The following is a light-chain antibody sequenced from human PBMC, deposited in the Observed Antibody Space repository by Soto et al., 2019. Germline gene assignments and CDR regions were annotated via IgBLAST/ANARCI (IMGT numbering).Light chain of an antibody. V-gene: IGKV2-30*01. CDR3: MLASRWAWR. CDR2: KVS. CDR1: QSLVFIDGITY. J-gene: IGKJ1*01. Sequence: DVVLTQSPLSLPVTLGQPASISCRSSQSLVFIDGITYWNWFHQRPGQAPRRLIYKVSNRDSEVSDSFSGSGSGTDFTLKISRVEAEDVGIYYGMLASRWAWRFGQGTTVEIK.